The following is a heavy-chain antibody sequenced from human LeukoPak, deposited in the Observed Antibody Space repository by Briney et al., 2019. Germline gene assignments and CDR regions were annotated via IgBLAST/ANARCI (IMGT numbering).Heavy chain of an antibody. CDR3: ARDVAYYYYYRDV. Sequence: PGRSLRLSCAASGFTFSSYGMHWVRQAPGKGLEWVSVIWYDGSNKYYADSVKGRFTISRDNSKNTLYLQMNSLRAEDTAVYYCARDVAYYYYYRDVWGKGTTVTVSS. J-gene: IGHJ6*03. D-gene: IGHD2-15*01. CDR2: IWYDGSNK. V-gene: IGHV3-33*01. CDR1: GFTFSSYG.